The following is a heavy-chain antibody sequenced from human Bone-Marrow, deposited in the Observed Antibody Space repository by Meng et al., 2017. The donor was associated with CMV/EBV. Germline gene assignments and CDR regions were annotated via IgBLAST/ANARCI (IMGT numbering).Heavy chain of an antibody. Sequence: GESLKISCAASGFTFSTYGMHWVRQAPGKGLEWVSFVRYDGSNTYYADSVKGRFTISRDNSKNTLYLQMNSLRAEDTAVYYCAKKGNPGTTGYLDYWGQGTRVTVSS. V-gene: IGHV3-30*02. D-gene: IGHD4-17*01. CDR1: GFTFSTYG. CDR3: AKKGNPGTTGYLDY. CDR2: VRYDGSNT. J-gene: IGHJ4*02.